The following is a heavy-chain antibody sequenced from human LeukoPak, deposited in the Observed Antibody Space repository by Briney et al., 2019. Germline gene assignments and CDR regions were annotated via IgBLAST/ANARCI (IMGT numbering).Heavy chain of an antibody. CDR1: GGSISSSSYY. J-gene: IGHJ4*02. V-gene: IGHV4-39*07. Sequence: SETLSLTCTVSGGSISSSSYYWGWIRQPPGKGLEWIGYIYHSGSTYHNPSLKSRVTISVDRSKNQFSLKLSSVTAADTAVYYCARDSSPADYWGQGTLVTVSS. CDR2: IYHSGST. CDR3: ARDSSPADY. D-gene: IGHD6-13*01.